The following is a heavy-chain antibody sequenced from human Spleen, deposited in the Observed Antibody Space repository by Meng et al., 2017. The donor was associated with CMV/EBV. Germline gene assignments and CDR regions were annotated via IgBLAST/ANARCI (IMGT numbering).Heavy chain of an antibody. D-gene: IGHD3-22*01. CDR2: IFYRGSA. CDR3: AREVEDFYDTSGSYYGGFDP. Sequence: SSNYYWGWIRQHPGKGLEWIGSIFYRGSAYTNPSLKSPYTISVDTSKNQFSLKLSSVTAADTAVYYCAREVEDFYDTSGSYYGGFDPWGQGT. J-gene: IGHJ5*02. V-gene: IGHV4-39*07. CDR1: SSNYY.